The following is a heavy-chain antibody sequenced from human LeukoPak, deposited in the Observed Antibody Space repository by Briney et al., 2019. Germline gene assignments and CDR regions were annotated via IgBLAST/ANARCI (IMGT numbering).Heavy chain of an antibody. D-gene: IGHD2-15*01. J-gene: IGHJ4*02. CDR3: AKDCSGGSCYDY. V-gene: IGHV3-7*04. CDR2: IKYDGSEK. CDR1: GFTFSNYY. Sequence: GGSLRLSCAASGFTFSNYYMDWVRQAPGKGLEWVANIKYDGSEKYYVDSVRGRFTISRDNAKNSLYLQMNSLTPEDTAVYFCAKDCSGGSCYDYWGQGTLVTVSS.